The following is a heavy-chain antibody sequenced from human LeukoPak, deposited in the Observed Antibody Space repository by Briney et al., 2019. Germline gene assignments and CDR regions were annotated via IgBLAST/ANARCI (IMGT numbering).Heavy chain of an antibody. CDR3: ARETDIVVVVAATDAFDI. CDR1: GGSISSSSYY. V-gene: IGHV4-39*02. D-gene: IGHD2-15*01. Sequence: SETLSLTCTVSGGSISSSSYYWGWIRQPPGKGLEWIGSIYYSGSTYYNPSLKSRVTISVDTSKNQFSLKLSSVTAADTAVYYCARETDIVVVVAATDAFDIWGQGTMVTVSS. CDR2: IYYSGST. J-gene: IGHJ3*02.